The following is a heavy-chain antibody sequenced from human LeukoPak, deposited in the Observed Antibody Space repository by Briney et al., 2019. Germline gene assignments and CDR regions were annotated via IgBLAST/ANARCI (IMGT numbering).Heavy chain of an antibody. D-gene: IGHD6-13*01. CDR3: AKVETAAAATLRGFDY. V-gene: IGHV3-23*01. Sequence: GGSLRLSCAASGFTFSSYAMSWVRQAPGKGLEWVSGIGGSGGSTYYADSVKGRFTISRDNSKNTLYLQMNSLRAEDTAVYYCAKVETAAAATLRGFDYWGQGTLVTASS. CDR1: GFTFSSYA. CDR2: IGGSGGST. J-gene: IGHJ4*02.